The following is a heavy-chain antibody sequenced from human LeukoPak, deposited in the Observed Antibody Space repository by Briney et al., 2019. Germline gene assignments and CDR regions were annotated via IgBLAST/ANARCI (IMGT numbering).Heavy chain of an antibody. Sequence: GRSLRLSCAASGFTFSRYAMHWVRQAPGKGLEWVTLISYDGGNTYYADSVKGRFTISRDNSKKSLYLQMNSLRAEDTALYYCAREGPIAVAGYFDYWGQGSLVTVSS. CDR3: AREGPIAVAGYFDY. V-gene: IGHV3-30-3*01. CDR1: GFTFSRYA. J-gene: IGHJ4*02. CDR2: ISYDGGNT. D-gene: IGHD6-19*01.